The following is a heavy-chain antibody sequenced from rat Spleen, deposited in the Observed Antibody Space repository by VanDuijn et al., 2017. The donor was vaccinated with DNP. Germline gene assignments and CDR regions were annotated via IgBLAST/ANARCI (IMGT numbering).Heavy chain of an antibody. V-gene: IGHV5-25*01. CDR2: INTGAGDT. CDR3: TRRQNWENVMDA. Sequence: EVQVVESGGGLVQPGGSMKLSCAASGFTFSNSYLAWVRQAPTKGLEWVASINTGAGDTYYRDSVKGRFTVSRDNAKNTLYLQMDSLRSEDTATYYGTRRQNWENVMDAWGQGTSVTVSS. CDR1: GFTFSNSY. J-gene: IGHJ4*01. D-gene: IGHD5-1*01.